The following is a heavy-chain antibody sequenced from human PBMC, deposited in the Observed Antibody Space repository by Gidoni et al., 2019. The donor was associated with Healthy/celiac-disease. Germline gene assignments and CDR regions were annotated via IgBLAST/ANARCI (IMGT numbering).Heavy chain of an antibody. D-gene: IGHD3-22*01. CDR1: GFTFSGYS. Sequence: EVQLVESGGGVAMPGASRGSACAVSGFTFSGYSMNWVRQAPGKGLEWVASINSSSSYIYYADTLKGRFTISRDNANSSLYLQMSSLRAEDTAVYYCARAYDSIVDYWGQGTLVTVSS. J-gene: IGHJ4*02. CDR2: INSSSSYI. CDR3: ARAYDSIVDY. V-gene: IGHV3-21*01.